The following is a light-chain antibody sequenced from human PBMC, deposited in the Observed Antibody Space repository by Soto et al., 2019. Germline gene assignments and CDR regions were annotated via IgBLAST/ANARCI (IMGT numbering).Light chain of an antibody. V-gene: IGLV6-57*04. CDR3: SAYAGSNTFV. Sequence: NFMLTQPHSVSESPGKTVTISCTRSSGSIASNYVQWYQQRPGSAPTPVIYEDSQRPSGVPDRFSGSKSGNTASLTVSGLQADDEADYYCSAYAGSNTFVFGTGTKVTVL. J-gene: IGLJ1*01. CDR2: EDS. CDR1: SGSIASNY.